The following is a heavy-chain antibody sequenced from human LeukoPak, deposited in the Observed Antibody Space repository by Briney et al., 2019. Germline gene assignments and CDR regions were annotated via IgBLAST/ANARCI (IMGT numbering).Heavy chain of an antibody. D-gene: IGHD3-3*01. V-gene: IGHV3-23*01. Sequence: PGGSLRLSCAASGFTFSSYAMSWIRQAPGKGLECVSYITNSGATIYYADSVKGRFTISRDNSKNTLYLQMNSLRAEDTAVYYCARDASTIFGVVVYWGQGTLVTVSS. CDR2: ITNSGATI. CDR1: GFTFSSYA. J-gene: IGHJ4*02. CDR3: ARDASTIFGVVVY.